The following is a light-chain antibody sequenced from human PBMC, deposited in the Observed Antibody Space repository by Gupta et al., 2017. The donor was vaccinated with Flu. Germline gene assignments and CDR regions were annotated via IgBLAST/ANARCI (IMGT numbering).Light chain of an antibody. CDR1: SSEVGSYNL. Sequence: QPALTQPASVSGAPGPSITISCTGTSSEVGSYNLVSWYQQHPGKALILMIYDGSKRPSGVSSLSAAYYSGTTALTTISVHEAEDAAYYYHCSYASSSIGVFGGGTKLTVL. V-gene: IGLV2-23*01. J-gene: IGLJ3*02. CDR2: DGS. CDR3: CSYASSSIGV.